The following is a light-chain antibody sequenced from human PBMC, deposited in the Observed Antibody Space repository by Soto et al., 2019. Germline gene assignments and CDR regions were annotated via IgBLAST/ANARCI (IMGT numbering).Light chain of an antibody. V-gene: IGKV1-5*01. CDR1: QPVITS. J-gene: IGKJ4*01. CDR3: QQYSDYSAHGLT. Sequence: DIQLTQSPSALSASIGDRVTITCRASQPVITSLAWYQHKPGEAPKLLIYDASILQTGVPSRFSGYASGTEFPLTITRVQPDDFATYYCQQYSDYSAHGLTFGGGTKVAIK. CDR2: DAS.